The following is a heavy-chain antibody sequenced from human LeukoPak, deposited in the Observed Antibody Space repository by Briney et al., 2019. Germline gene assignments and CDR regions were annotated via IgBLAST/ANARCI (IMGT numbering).Heavy chain of an antibody. D-gene: IGHD3-9*01. V-gene: IGHV3-23*01. CDR3: AKDALRYFDWLFPFDY. CDR1: GFTFSRYA. CDR2: LSGNSGST. J-gene: IGHJ4*02. Sequence: PGGSLRLSCAASGFTFSRYAMSWVRQAPGKGLEWVSALSGNSGSTYYADSVKGRFTISRDNSKNTLFLQMNSLRAEDTAVYYCAKDALRYFDWLFPFDYWGQGTLVTVSS.